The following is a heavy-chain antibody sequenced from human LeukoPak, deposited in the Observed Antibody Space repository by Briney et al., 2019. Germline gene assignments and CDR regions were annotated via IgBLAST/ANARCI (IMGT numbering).Heavy chain of an antibody. V-gene: IGHV3-23*01. J-gene: IGHJ2*01. CDR2: IGGDSGAT. CDR3: AKTIPYWYFDL. D-gene: IGHD5-24*01. Sequence: GGSLRLSCAASGFAFSSYDMSWVRQAPGKGLEWVSAIGGDSGATCADSVKGRFTISRDNSKYTLYLQMNSLRAEDTAIYYCAKTIPYWYFDLWGRGTLVTVSS. CDR1: GFAFSSYD.